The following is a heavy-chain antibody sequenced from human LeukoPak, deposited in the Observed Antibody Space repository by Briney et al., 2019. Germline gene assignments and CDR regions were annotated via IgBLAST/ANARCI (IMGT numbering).Heavy chain of an antibody. CDR3: AKDNGFRDGYNYWDPFDY. CDR2: ISGSGGST. J-gene: IGHJ4*02. D-gene: IGHD5-24*01. Sequence: PGGSLRLSCAASGFTFSSYAMSWVRQAPGKGLELVSAISGSGGSTYYADSVKGRFTISRDNSKNMLYLQMNSLRAEDTAVYYCAKDNGFRDGYNYWDPFDYWGQGTLVTVSS. CDR1: GFTFSSYA. V-gene: IGHV3-23*01.